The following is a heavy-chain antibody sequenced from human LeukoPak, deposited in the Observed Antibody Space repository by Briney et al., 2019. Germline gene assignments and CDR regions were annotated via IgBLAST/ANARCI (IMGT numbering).Heavy chain of an antibody. CDR1: GFTLRTYG. D-gene: IGHD3-10*01. CDR2: IWTDGINK. CDR3: VGERGPFDAFDV. V-gene: IGHV3-33*02. J-gene: IGHJ3*01. Sequence: PGGSLRLSCAAPGFTLRTYGTHSVRPTPGRGLEWVTVIWTDGINKFYTHSAKGRVTLSRDNTTKTLYIQMNTLRDQDTPVYYIVGERGPFDAFDVWGQGTMVTVAS.